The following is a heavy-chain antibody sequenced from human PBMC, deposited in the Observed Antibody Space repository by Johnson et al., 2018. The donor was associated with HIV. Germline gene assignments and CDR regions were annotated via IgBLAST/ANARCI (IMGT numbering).Heavy chain of an antibody. V-gene: IGHV3-20*04. Sequence: VQLVESGGGLVQPGRSLRLSCAASGFTFDDYAMHWVRQAPRKGLEWVSGINWNGGSTGYADSVKGRFTISRDNAKNSLYLQMNSLRAEDTAVYYCARGFDAFDIWGQGTMVTVSS. CDR3: ARGFDAFDI. J-gene: IGHJ3*02. CDR1: GFTFDDYA. CDR2: INWNGGST.